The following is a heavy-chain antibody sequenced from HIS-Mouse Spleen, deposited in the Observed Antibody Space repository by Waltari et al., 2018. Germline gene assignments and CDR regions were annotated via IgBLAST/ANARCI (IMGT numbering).Heavy chain of an antibody. CDR2: IYYSGST. D-gene: IGHD6-13*01. Sequence: QLQLQESGPGLVKPSETLSLTCTVSGGSISSSSYYWGWIRQPPGKGLEWIGSIYYSGSTSFNPSLKRSVTISVDTSKNQFSLKLSSVTAADTAVYYCAREIPYSSSWYDWYFDLWGRGTLVTVSS. CDR1: GGSISSSSYY. V-gene: IGHV4-39*07. CDR3: AREIPYSSSWYDWYFDL. J-gene: IGHJ2*01.